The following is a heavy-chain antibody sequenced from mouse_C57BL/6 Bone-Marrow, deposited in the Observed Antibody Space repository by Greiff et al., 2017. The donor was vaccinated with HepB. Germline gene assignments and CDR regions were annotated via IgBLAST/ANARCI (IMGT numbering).Heavy chain of an antibody. J-gene: IGHJ4*01. Sequence: VQLKQSGPELVKPGASVKISCKASGYSFTGYYMNWVKQSPEKSLEWIGEINPSTGGTTYNQKFKAKATLTVDKSSSTAYMQLKSLTSEDSAVYYCARRGGDVGAMDYWGQGTSVTVSS. CDR3: ARRGGDVGAMDY. CDR2: INPSTGGT. V-gene: IGHV1-42*01. CDR1: GYSFTGYY. D-gene: IGHD3-3*01.